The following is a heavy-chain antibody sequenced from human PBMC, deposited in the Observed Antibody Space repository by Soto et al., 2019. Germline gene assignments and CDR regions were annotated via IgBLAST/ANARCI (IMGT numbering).Heavy chain of an antibody. Sequence: GGSLRLSCAASGFTFDDYTMHWVRQAPGKGLEWVSFISWDGGSTYYAYSVKVRFTISRDNSKNSLYLQMNSLRTEDTALYYCAKDIVRDSSGYYYRYYYYGMDVWGQGTTVTVSS. CDR2: ISWDGGST. J-gene: IGHJ6*02. CDR3: AKDIVRDSSGYYYRYYYYGMDV. V-gene: IGHV3-43*01. CDR1: GFTFDDYT. D-gene: IGHD3-22*01.